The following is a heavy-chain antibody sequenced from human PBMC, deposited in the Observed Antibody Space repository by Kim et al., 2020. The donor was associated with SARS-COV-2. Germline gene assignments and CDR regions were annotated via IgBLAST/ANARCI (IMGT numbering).Heavy chain of an antibody. J-gene: IGHJ3*02. CDR3: ARLQKQLWLRLYAFDI. D-gene: IGHD5-18*01. V-gene: IGHV3-53*01. Sequence: SVKGRFTISRDNSKNTLYLQMNSLRAEDTAVYYCARLQKQLWLRLYAFDIWGQGTMVTVSS.